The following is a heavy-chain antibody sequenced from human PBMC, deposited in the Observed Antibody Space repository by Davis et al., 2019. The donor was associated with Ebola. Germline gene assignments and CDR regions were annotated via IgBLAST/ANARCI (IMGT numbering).Heavy chain of an antibody. CDR1: GYSFTSYW. V-gene: IGHV5-51*01. CDR2: IYPGDSDT. Sequence: GESLKISCKGSGYSFTSYWIGWVRQMPGKGLEWMGIIYPGDSDTRYSPSFQGQVTISADKSISTAYLQWSSLKASDTAMYYCARGPPPSYYYDSSVHFDYWGQGTLVTVSS. D-gene: IGHD3-22*01. J-gene: IGHJ4*02. CDR3: ARGPPPSYYYDSSVHFDY.